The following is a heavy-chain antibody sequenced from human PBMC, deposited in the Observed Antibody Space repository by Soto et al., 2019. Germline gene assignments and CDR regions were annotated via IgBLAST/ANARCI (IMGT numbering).Heavy chain of an antibody. CDR1: GFTFDDYA. CDR2: ISWNSGSI. Sequence: GGSLRLSCAASGFTFDDYAMHWVRQAPGKGLEWVSGISWNSGSIGYADSVKGRFTISRDNAKNSLYLQMNSLRAEDTALYYCAKAFGDYVRPFDYWGQGTLVTVSS. CDR3: AKAFGDYVRPFDY. J-gene: IGHJ4*02. D-gene: IGHD4-17*01. V-gene: IGHV3-9*01.